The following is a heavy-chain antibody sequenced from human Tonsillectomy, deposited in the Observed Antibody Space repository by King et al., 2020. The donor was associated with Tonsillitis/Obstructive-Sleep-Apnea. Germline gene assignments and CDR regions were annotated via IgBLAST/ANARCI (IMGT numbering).Heavy chain of an antibody. CDR1: GFTVNSNH. D-gene: IGHD4-17*01. V-gene: IGHV3-53*01. CDR2: IFTGGTT. CDR3: AREGNYGDPGFDY. J-gene: IGHJ4*02. Sequence: VQLVESGGGLIQSGGSLRLSCAASGFTVNSNHMSCVRQAPGKGLEWVSLIFTGGTTSYAQSVKGRFTISSDNSKNTLYLQMDSLRPEDTAVYYCAREGNYGDPGFDYWGQGTLVFVSS.